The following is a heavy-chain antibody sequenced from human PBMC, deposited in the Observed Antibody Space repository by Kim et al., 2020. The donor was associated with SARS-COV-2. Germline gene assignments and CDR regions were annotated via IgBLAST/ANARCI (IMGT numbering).Heavy chain of an antibody. J-gene: IGHJ6*02. CDR3: ARLYGNGLEV. D-gene: IGHD2-8*01. Sequence: GGSLRLSCAASRFTFPTYHMNWVRQAPGKGLEWVSSISFSGTYIYYADSVRGRFTISRDNAKDSLSLQMNSLRAEETGGEYCARLYGNGLEVWGQGTKVT. CDR2: ISFSGTYI. CDR1: RFTFPTYH. V-gene: IGHV3-21*01.